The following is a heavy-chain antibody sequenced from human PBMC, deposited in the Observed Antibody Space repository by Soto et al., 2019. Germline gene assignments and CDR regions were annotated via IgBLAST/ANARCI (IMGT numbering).Heavy chain of an antibody. Sequence: EVQLLESGGGLVRPGGSLRLSCVASTFTFTDYAMSWVRQAPGEGLEWVSGISGSGGTTYYAESVKGRFSISRDNSKNTLYLHLNNLRVEDTAIYYCANISDRGIAAALDSWGQGTLVTVSS. CDR1: TFTFTDYA. CDR2: ISGSGGTT. J-gene: IGHJ4*02. CDR3: ANISDRGIAAALDS. V-gene: IGHV3-23*01. D-gene: IGHD6-13*01.